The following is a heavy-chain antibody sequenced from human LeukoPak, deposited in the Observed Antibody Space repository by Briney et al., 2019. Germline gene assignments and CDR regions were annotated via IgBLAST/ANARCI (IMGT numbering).Heavy chain of an antibody. D-gene: IGHD2-15*01. CDR1: GFTFDDYS. J-gene: IGHJ6*02. V-gene: IGHV3-9*01. CDR2: INWNSESL. Sequence: GGSLRLSCAASGFTFDDYSMHWVRQGPGERLEWVAGINWNSESLVYADSVRGRFTISRDNAMNSLYLQMTSLRPEDTALYYCVKDLGSAITSALALDVWGQGTTVTVSS. CDR3: VKDLGSAITSALALDV.